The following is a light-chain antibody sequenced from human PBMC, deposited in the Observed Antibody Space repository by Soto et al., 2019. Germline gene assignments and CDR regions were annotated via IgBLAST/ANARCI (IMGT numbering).Light chain of an antibody. CDR3: QQYGSSSWT. CDR1: QSVSSSY. CDR2: AAS. V-gene: IGKV3-20*01. Sequence: EIVLTQSPGTLSSSPGERATLSCRASQSVSSSYFAWYQQKPGQAPRLLIYAASSRATGIPDRFSGSGSGTDFTLTIGRLEPEDFAVYYCQQYGSSSWTFGQGTRVEI. J-gene: IGKJ1*01.